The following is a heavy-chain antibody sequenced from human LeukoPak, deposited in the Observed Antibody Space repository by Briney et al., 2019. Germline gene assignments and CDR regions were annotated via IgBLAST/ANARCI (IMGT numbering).Heavy chain of an antibody. J-gene: IGHJ3*02. CDR2: IKQDGSEK. CDR3: ARDRRGAIDAFDI. V-gene: IGHV3-7*01. Sequence: QPGGSLRLSCAASGFTFSSYWMSWVRQAPGKGLEWVANIKQDGSEKYYVDSVTGRFTISRDNAKNSLYLQMNSLRAEDTAVYSCARDRRGAIDAFDIWGQGTMVTVSS. D-gene: IGHD1-26*01. CDR1: GFTFSSYW.